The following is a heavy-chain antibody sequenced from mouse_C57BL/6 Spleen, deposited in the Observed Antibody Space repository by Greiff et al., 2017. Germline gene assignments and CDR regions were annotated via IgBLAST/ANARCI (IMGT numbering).Heavy chain of an antibody. Sequence: QVQLQQSGPELVKPGASVKISCKASGYSFTSYYIHWVKQRPGQGLEWIGWIYPGSGNTKYNEKFKGKATLTADTSSSTAYMQLSSLTSEDSAVYYCAREERGPWFAYWGQGTLVTVSA. V-gene: IGHV1-66*01. CDR1: GYSFTSYY. CDR2: IYPGSGNT. J-gene: IGHJ3*01. CDR3: AREERGPWFAY.